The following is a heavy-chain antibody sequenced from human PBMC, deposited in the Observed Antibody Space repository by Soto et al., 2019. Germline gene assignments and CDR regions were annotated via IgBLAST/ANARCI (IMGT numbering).Heavy chain of an antibody. V-gene: IGHV4-30-2*01. CDR2: IYHSGST. CDR3: ARPVYDWGGGFDI. D-gene: IGHD3-16*01. J-gene: IGHJ3*02. CDR1: GGSLITGGYS. Sequence: QLQLQESGSGLVKPSQTLSLTCAVSGGSLITGGYSWSWIRQPPGKGREWIGYIYHSGSTYYNPSLKSRVTISVDRSKNQLSLKLTSVTAADTAVYYCARPVYDWGGGFDIWGQGTVVTVSS.